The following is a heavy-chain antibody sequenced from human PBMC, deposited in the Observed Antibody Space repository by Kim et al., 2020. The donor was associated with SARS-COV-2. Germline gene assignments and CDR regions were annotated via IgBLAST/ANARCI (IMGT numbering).Heavy chain of an antibody. D-gene: IGHD3-22*01. Sequence: GGSLRLSCAASGFTFSSYAMSWVRQAPGKGLEWVSAISGSGGSTYYADSVKGRFTISRDNSKNTLYLQMNSLRAEDTAVYYCAKSGNIGLDYYDSSGPILFAYWGQGTLVTVSS. CDR3: AKSGNIGLDYYDSSGPILFAY. V-gene: IGHV3-23*01. CDR1: GFTFSSYA. J-gene: IGHJ4*02. CDR2: ISGSGGST.